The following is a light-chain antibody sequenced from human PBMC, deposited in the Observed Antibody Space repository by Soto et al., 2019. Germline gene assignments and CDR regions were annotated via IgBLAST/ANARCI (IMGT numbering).Light chain of an antibody. CDR1: SSNIGKSL. V-gene: IGLV1-51*01. CDR2: DNN. CDR3: AAWDRSLNAVV. Sequence: QSVLTQPPSVSVAPGQKVTISCSGSSSNIGKSLISWFQQLPGTAPKLLIYDNNQRPSGIPDRFSGSKSGTSATLGITGLQTGDEADYYCAAWDRSLNAVVFGGGTKVTVL. J-gene: IGLJ2*01.